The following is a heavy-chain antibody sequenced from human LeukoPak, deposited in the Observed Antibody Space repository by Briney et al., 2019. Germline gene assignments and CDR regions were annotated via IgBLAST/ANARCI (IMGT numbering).Heavy chain of an antibody. Sequence: GGSLRLSCATSGFIFSDDWMNWVRQAPGKGPEWVGRIKRKNEGATTDYAAPVKGRFTISRDDSKNTLYLQMNRLRIEDTAVYYCTTGGNYPYAWGQGTLVTVSS. V-gene: IGHV3-15*01. CDR2: IKRKNEGATT. D-gene: IGHD3-22*01. CDR1: GFIFSDDW. CDR3: TTGGNYPYA. J-gene: IGHJ5*02.